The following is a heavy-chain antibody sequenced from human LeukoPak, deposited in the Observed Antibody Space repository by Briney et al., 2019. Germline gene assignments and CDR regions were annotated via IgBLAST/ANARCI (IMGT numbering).Heavy chain of an antibody. D-gene: IGHD7-27*01. Sequence: PSETLSLTCTVSGDFISGSYRSWIRQPAGKGLEWIGRIYTTGTANYNPSLTSRVTMSVDTSKKQLSLKLNSVTAADTAVYYCATVGGEGGFLHYWGQGILVAVSS. CDR2: IYTTGTA. CDR1: GDFISGSY. CDR3: ATVGGEGGFLHY. V-gene: IGHV4-4*07. J-gene: IGHJ4*02.